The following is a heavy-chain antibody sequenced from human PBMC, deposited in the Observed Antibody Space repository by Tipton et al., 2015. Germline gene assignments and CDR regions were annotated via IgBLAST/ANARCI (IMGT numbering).Heavy chain of an antibody. CDR1: GGSISSTSYY. J-gene: IGHJ4*02. D-gene: IGHD1-1*01. Sequence: TLSLTCTVSGGSISSTSYYWGWIRQPPGKGLEWIGSIYYSGSTYYNPTLKSRVTISVDTSKNQFSLKLSSVTAADTAVYYCAKGHATRDYFDYWGQGTLVTVSS. V-gene: IGHV4-39*01. CDR3: AKGHATRDYFDY. CDR2: IYYSGST.